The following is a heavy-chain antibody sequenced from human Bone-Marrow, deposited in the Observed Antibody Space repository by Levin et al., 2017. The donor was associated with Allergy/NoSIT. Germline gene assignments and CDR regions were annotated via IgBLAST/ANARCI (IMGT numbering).Heavy chain of an antibody. CDR3: AKDRGQGGWDIDY. J-gene: IGHJ4*01. V-gene: IGHV3-30*18. Sequence: SCAASGFTFSDYGMDWVRQAPGKGLEWVASISFDGSKTFYGDSVKGRFTISRDNSKSTLYVQMNSLRGDDTAVYYCAKDRGQGGWDIDYWGHGTLVSVSS. CDR2: ISFDGSKT. D-gene: IGHD6-19*01. CDR1: GFTFSDYG.